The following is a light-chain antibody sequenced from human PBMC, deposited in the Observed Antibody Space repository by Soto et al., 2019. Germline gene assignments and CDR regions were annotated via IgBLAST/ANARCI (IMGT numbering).Light chain of an antibody. Sequence: QSALTQPASVSGSPGQSITISCAGTMRDVGAYNLVSWYQQHPGRAPQLIIYEVRNRPSGISFRFSGSKSGNTASLTISGLQAEDEADYYCTSYTSKSSLIFGGGTKLTVL. J-gene: IGLJ2*01. CDR1: MRDVGAYNL. CDR3: TSYTSKSSLI. CDR2: EVR. V-gene: IGLV2-14*01.